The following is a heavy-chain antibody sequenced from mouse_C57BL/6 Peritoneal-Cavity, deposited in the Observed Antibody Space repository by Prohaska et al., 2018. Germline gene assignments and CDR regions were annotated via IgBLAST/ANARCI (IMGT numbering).Heavy chain of an antibody. J-gene: IGHJ1*03. CDR3: ARIYYYGSSYYFDV. CDR2: IYPGSGST. Sequence: GLEWIGDIYPGSGSTNYNEKFKSKATLTVDTSSSTAYMQLSSLTSEDSAVYYCARIYYYGSSYYFDVWGTGTTVTVSS. V-gene: IGHV1-55*01. D-gene: IGHD1-1*01.